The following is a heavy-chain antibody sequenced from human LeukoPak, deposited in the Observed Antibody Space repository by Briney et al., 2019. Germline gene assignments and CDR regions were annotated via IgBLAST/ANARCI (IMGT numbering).Heavy chain of an antibody. CDR3: ARDLARYYGSGSYYGY. CDR2: ISSSSSTI. V-gene: IGHV3-48*04. J-gene: IGHJ4*02. Sequence: GGSLRLSCAASGFTFSSYTMNWVRQAPGKGLEWVSYISSSSSTIYYADSVKGRFTISRDNAKNSLYLQMNSLRAEDTAVYYCARDLARYYGSGSYYGYWGQGTLVTVSS. CDR1: GFTFSSYT. D-gene: IGHD3-10*01.